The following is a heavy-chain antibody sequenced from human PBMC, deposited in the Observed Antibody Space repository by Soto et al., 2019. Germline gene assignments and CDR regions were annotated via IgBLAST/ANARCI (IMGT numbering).Heavy chain of an antibody. CDR3: ASLLYCGGDCHCLSPHY. V-gene: IGHV3-48*02. CDR1: GFTFSSYS. D-gene: IGHD2-21*02. Sequence: EVQLVESGGGLVQPGGSLRLSCAASGFTFSSYSMNWVRQAPGKGLEWVSYISSSSSTIYYADSVKGRFTISRDIATNALYLQMMCLRDEDTAVYYCASLLYCGGDCHCLSPHYCAQG. J-gene: IGHJ4*02. CDR2: ISSSSSTI.